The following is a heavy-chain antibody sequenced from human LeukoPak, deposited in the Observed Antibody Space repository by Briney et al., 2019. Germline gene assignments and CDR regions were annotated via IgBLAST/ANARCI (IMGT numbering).Heavy chain of an antibody. CDR2: IYSGGST. J-gene: IGHJ4*02. CDR3: ARAPTYDSSGYYLDY. V-gene: IGHV3-66*02. D-gene: IGHD3-22*01. Sequence: GGSLRLSCAASGFTVSSNYMSWVRQAPGKGLEWVSVIYSGGSTYYADSVKGRFTISRDNSKNTLYLQMNSLRAEDTAVYYCARAPTYDSSGYYLDYWGQGTLVTVSS. CDR1: GFTVSSNY.